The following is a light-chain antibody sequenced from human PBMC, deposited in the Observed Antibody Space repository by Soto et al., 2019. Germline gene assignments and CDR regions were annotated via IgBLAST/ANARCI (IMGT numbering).Light chain of an antibody. Sequence: QSVLTQPRSVSGSPGQSVTISCTGTSSDVGGYNSASWYQHHPGKAPSLIIYDVNKRPSGVPDRFSGSKSENAASLTISGLQAEDEGDYYCCSYAGRYSYVFGSGTKVTVL. CDR3: CSYAGRYSYV. V-gene: IGLV2-11*01. CDR1: SSDVGGYNS. J-gene: IGLJ1*01. CDR2: DVN.